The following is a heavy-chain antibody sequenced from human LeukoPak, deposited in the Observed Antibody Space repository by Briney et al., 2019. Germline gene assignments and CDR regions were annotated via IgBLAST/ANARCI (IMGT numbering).Heavy chain of an antibody. Sequence: SVKVSCKASGFTFTRSAMQWVRQARGQRLEWIGWIVVGSGNTKYAQKFQERVTITRDMSTSTAYMELSSLRSEDTAVYYCASMAAAGGDAFDIWGQGTMVTVSS. D-gene: IGHD6-13*01. V-gene: IGHV1-58*02. CDR3: ASMAAAGGDAFDI. J-gene: IGHJ3*02. CDR1: GFTFTRSA. CDR2: IVVGSGNT.